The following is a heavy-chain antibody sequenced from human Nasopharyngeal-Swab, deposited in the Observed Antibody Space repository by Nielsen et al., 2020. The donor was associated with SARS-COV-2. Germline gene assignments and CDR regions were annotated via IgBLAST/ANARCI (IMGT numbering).Heavy chain of an antibody. CDR1: GFSFNIYA. D-gene: IGHD2-21*01. J-gene: IGHJ6*02. CDR3: AKAPYLRGLDV. Sequence: GGSLRLSCAASGFSFNIYAMNWVRQAPGKGLEWVSSIGGNGGHIYYAPSVKDRFTISRDNSKNTLYLQTNSLRVEDTAVYYCAKAPYLRGLDVWGQGTTVTVSS. CDR2: IGGNGGHI. V-gene: IGHV3-23*01.